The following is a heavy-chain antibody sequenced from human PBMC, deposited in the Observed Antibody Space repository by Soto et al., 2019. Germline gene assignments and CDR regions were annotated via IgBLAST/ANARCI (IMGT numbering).Heavy chain of an antibody. V-gene: IGHV4-59*01. CDR1: GGSISSYY. J-gene: IGHJ6*02. Sequence: SETLSLTCTVSGGSISSYYWSWIRQPPGKGLEWIGYIYYSGSTNYNPSLKSRVTISVDTSKNRFSLKLSSVTAADTAVYYCARGGVVVPAVIGYYYYGMDVWGQGTTVTVSS. CDR2: IYYSGST. D-gene: IGHD2-2*02. CDR3: ARGGVVVPAVIGYYYYGMDV.